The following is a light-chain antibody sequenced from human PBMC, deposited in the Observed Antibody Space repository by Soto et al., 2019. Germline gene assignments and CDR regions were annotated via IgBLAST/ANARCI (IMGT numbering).Light chain of an antibody. J-gene: IGLJ3*02. V-gene: IGLV2-14*01. Sequence: QSALTQPASVSGSPGQSITISCTGTSSDVGGYNYVSWYQQHPGKAPKLMMYEVSNRPSGVPNRISGSKSGNTASLTISGLQAEDEADYYCSSYTSSSPRVFGGGSKLPVL. CDR2: EVS. CDR1: SSDVGGYNY. CDR3: SSYTSSSPRV.